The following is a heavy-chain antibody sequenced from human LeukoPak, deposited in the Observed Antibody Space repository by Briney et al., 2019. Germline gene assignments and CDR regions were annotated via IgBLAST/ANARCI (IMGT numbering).Heavy chain of an antibody. CDR1: GGSISSYY. J-gene: IGHJ4*02. V-gene: IGHV4-4*07. Sequence: SETLSLTCTVSGGSISSYYWSWIRQPAGKGLEWIGRIYTSGSTNYNPSLKSRVTISVDTSKNQFSLKLSSVTAADTAVYYCARARAIDSSGWYFGYYFDYWGQGTLVTVSS. D-gene: IGHD6-19*01. CDR2: IYTSGST. CDR3: ARARAIDSSGWYFGYYFDY.